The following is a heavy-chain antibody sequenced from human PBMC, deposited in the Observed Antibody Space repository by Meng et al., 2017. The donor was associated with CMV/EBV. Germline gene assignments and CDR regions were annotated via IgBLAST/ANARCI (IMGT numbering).Heavy chain of an antibody. V-gene: IGHV4-4*01. CDR2: ISHSGNT. Sequence: GSLRLSCAASGGSISNSLWWSWVRQPPGKGLEWIGEISHSGNTKYNPSLQSRVTISADKTKNDFSLKLTSMTAADTGVYFCARSPGFWSLDYWGQGTLVTVSS. J-gene: IGHJ4*02. D-gene: IGHD2-8*02. CDR1: GGSISNSLW. CDR3: ARSPGFWSLDY.